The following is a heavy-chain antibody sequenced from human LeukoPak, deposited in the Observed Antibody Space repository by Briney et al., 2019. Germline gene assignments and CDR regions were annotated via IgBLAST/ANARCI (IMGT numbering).Heavy chain of an antibody. CDR1: GGSISSGGYY. V-gene: IGHV4-31*03. CDR2: IYYSGST. CDR3: ARVGLLAAAGYYYYGMDV. D-gene: IGHD6-13*01. J-gene: IGHJ6*02. Sequence: SETLSLTCTVSGGSISSGGYYWSWIRHHPGKGLEWIGYIYYSGSTYYNPSLKSRVTISVDTSKNQFSLKLSSVTAADTAVYYCARVGLLAAAGYYYYGMDVWGQGTTVTVSS.